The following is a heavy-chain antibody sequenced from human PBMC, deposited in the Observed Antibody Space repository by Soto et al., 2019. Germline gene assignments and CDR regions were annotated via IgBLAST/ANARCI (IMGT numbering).Heavy chain of an antibody. CDR3: AREGVLGSSGWGKFYQSGMAV. Sequence: SVKVSCKTSGDTFSNDAISWVRQAPLQGLEWMGGIIPIFGTTNYAQKFQGRVTITADESKSTAYMEMRSLRSEDTAVYYCAREGVLGSSGWGKFYQSGMAVWG. D-gene: IGHD6-19*01. J-gene: IGHJ6*02. CDR2: IIPIFGTT. V-gene: IGHV1-69*13. CDR1: GDTFSNDA.